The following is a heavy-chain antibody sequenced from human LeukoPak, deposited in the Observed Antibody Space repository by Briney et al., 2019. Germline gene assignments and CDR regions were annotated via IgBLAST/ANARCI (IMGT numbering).Heavy chain of an antibody. CDR1: GDSFSSHY. D-gene: IGHD6-19*01. Sequence: SETLSLTCAVSGDSFSSHYWTWIRQPPGKGLEWIGYISYIGSTNYNPSLKSRVTISIDTSKNQFSLKLSSVTAADTAVYYCAREAGIAVAGKRTNWFDPWGQGTLVTVSS. CDR2: ISYIGST. J-gene: IGHJ5*02. CDR3: AREAGIAVAGKRTNWFDP. V-gene: IGHV4-59*11.